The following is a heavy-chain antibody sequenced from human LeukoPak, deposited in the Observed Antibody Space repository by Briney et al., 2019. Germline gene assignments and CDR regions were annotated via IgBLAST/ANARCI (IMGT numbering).Heavy chain of an antibody. CDR2: IYSGGST. CDR1: GFTVSSNY. J-gene: IGHJ3*02. D-gene: IGHD5-24*01. Sequence: GGSLRLSCAASGFTVSSNYMSWVRQAPGKGLEWVSVIYSGGSTYHADSVKGRFTISRDNSKNTLHLQMNSLRAEDTAVYYCARPRDGYDDAFDIWGQGTMVTVSS. V-gene: IGHV3-66*02. CDR3: ARPRDGYDDAFDI.